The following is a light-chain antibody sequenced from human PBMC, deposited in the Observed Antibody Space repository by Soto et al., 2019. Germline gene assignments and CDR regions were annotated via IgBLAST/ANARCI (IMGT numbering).Light chain of an antibody. CDR2: DAS. Sequence: VWTQGPGSRSLSPGESATLSCRASQSVSSYLAWYQQKHGQXHRXXIYDASNRATGIPARFSGSGYGTAATVTISSLEPEDCEVYYSQQRSDWPITFGQGTRLEIK. CDR1: QSVSSY. CDR3: QQRSDWPIT. V-gene: IGKV3-11*01. J-gene: IGKJ5*01.